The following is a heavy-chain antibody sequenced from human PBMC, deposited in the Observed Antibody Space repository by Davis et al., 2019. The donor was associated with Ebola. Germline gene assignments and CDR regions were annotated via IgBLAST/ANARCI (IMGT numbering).Heavy chain of an antibody. CDR2: INPNSGGT. CDR1: GCTFTGYY. D-gene: IGHD2-15*01. CDR3: GRGGGIGYYGMDV. J-gene: IGHJ6*02. Sequence: AASVKVSCKASGCTFTGYYMHWVRQAPGQGLEWMGWINPNSGGTNYAQKFQGWVTMTRDTSISTAYMELSRLRSDDTAVYYCGRGGGIGYYGMDVWGQGTTVTVSS. V-gene: IGHV1-2*04.